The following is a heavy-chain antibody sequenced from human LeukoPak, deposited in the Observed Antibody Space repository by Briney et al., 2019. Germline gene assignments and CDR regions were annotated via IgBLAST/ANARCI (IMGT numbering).Heavy chain of an antibody. V-gene: IGHV3-48*03. J-gene: IGHJ4*02. D-gene: IGHD3-16*01. CDR3: ARVMY. CDR2: ISGSGSTI. Sequence: PGGSLRLSCAASVFTLSSYDMNWLRQAPGKGLEWVSYISGSGSTIYYADSVKGRFTISRDNAKNSLYLQMNSLRAEDTAVYYCARVMYWGQGTLVTVSS. CDR1: VFTLSSYD.